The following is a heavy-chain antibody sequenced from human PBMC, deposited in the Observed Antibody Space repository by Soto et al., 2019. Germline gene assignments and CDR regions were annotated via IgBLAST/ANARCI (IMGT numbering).Heavy chain of an antibody. D-gene: IGHD2-2*01. Sequence: QVQLVESGGGVVQPGRSLRLSCAASGFTFSSYAMHWVRQAPGKGLECVAVISYDGSNKYYADSVKGRFTISRDNSKNTLYRQMNSLRAEDTAVYYCARDAPYCSSTSCYGGDAFDIWGQGTMVTVSS. V-gene: IGHV3-30-3*01. J-gene: IGHJ3*02. CDR2: ISYDGSNK. CDR3: ARDAPYCSSTSCYGGDAFDI. CDR1: GFTFSSYA.